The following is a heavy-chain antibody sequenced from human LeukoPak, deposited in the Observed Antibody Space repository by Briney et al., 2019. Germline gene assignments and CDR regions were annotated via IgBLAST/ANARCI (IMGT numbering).Heavy chain of an antibody. CDR2: IYYSGST. D-gene: IGHD3-22*01. CDR3: ARNRQWLLADY. V-gene: IGHV4-59*01. CDR1: GGSISSYY. J-gene: IGHJ4*02. Sequence: SETLSLTCTVSGGSISSYYWSWIRQPPGKGLEWIGYIYYSGSTNYNPSLKSRVTISVDTSKDQFSLKLSSVTAADTAVYFCARNRQWLLADYWGQGTVVTVSS.